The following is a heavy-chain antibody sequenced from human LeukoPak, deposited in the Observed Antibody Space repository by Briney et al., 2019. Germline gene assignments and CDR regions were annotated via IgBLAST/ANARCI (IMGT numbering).Heavy chain of an antibody. CDR1: GYTFTSYD. CDR3: ARGYYYDSSGYSPFDY. J-gene: IGHJ4*02. CDR2: MNPNSGNT. V-gene: IGHV1-8*01. D-gene: IGHD3-22*01. Sequence: GASVKVSCKASGYTFTSYDINWVRQATGQGLEWMGWMNPNSGNTGYAQKFQGRVTMTRNTSISTAYMELSSLRCEDTAVYYCARGYYYDSSGYSPFDYWGQGTLVTVSS.